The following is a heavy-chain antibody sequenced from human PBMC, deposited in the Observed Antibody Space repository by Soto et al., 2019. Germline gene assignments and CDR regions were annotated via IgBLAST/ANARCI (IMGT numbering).Heavy chain of an antibody. V-gene: IGHV1-18*04. J-gene: IGHJ6*02. D-gene: IGHD6-19*01. CDR3: ARDHDSWLSHGMDV. Sequence: ASVKVSCKASGYTFTSYGISWVRQAPGQGLEWMGWISAYNGNTNYAQKLQGRVTMTTDTSTSTAYMELRSLRSDDTAVYYCARDHDSWLSHGMDVWGQGTTVTVSS. CDR1: GYTFTSYG. CDR2: ISAYNGNT.